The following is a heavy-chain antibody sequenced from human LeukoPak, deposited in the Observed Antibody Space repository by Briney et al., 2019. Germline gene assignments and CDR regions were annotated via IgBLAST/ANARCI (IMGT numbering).Heavy chain of an antibody. D-gene: IGHD4-17*01. V-gene: IGHV3-74*01. Sequence: PGGSLRLSCAASGNYWMHWVRQAPGKGLACVSRINSDGSSTSYADSVKGRFTISRDNAKNTLYLQMNNLRAEDTAVYYCARGRYYFEYWGQGTLVTVSS. J-gene: IGHJ4*02. CDR2: INSDGSST. CDR1: GNYW. CDR3: ARGRYYFEY.